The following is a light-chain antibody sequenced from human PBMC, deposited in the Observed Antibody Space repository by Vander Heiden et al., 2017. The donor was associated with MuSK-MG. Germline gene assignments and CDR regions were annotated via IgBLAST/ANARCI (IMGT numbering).Light chain of an antibody. Sequence: DIVMTHSPDSLSVSLGERATINCKSSQSVLYSSNNKNYLAWYQQKPGQPPKLLIYWASTRESGVPDRFSGSGSGTDFTLTISSLQAEDVAVYYCQQYYSSHALTFGGGTKVEIK. CDR3: QQYYSSHALT. CDR2: WAS. J-gene: IGKJ4*01. CDR1: QSVLYSSNNKNY. V-gene: IGKV4-1*01.